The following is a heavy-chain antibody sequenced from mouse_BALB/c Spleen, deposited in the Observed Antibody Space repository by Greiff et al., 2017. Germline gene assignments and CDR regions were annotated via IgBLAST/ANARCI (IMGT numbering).Heavy chain of an antibody. CDR3: ARDRRYDDYAMDY. CDR2: ISDGGSYT. J-gene: IGHJ4*01. V-gene: IGHV5-4*02. Sequence: DVMLVESGGGLVKPGGSLKLSCAASGFTFSDYYMHWVRQTPEKRLEWVATISDGGSYTYYPDSVKGRFTISRDNAKNNLYLQMSSLKSEDTAMYYCARDRRYDDYAMDYWGQGTSVTVSS. D-gene: IGHD2-14*01. CDR1: GFTFSDYY.